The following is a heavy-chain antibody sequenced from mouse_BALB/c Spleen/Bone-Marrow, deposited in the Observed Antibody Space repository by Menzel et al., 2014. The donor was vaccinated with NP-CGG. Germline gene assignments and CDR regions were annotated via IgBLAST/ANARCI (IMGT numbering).Heavy chain of an antibody. V-gene: IGHV1-14*01. CDR1: GYTFTSYV. J-gene: IGHJ2*01. Sequence: EVLLVESGPELVKPGASVKMSCKASGYTFTSYVMHWVKQKPGQGLEWIGYINPYNDGTKYNEKFKGKATLTSDKSSSSSCIDLSSMPSAVSAVYYRARRRQLGLPYYFDFWGDGTTLTVAS. D-gene: IGHD3-2*01. CDR2: INPYNDGT. CDR3: ARRRQLGLPYYFDF.